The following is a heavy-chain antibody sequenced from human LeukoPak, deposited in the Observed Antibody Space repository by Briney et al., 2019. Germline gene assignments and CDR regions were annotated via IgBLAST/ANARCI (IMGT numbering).Heavy chain of an antibody. D-gene: IGHD4-17*01. CDR2: INHSGST. CDR3: ARGDYGDYNAYYFDY. Sequence: SETLSLTCAVYGGSFSGYYWSWICQPPGKGLEWIGEINHSGSTNYNPSLKSRVTISVDTSKNQFSLKLSSVTAADTAVYYCARGDYGDYNAYYFDYWGQGTLVTVSS. J-gene: IGHJ4*02. V-gene: IGHV4-34*01. CDR1: GGSFSGYY.